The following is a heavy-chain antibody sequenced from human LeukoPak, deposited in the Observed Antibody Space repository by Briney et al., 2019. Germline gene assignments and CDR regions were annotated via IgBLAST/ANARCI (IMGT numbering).Heavy chain of an antibody. D-gene: IGHD6-13*01. CDR1: GFTFSAYY. J-gene: IGHJ2*01. CDR2: ISSSGYTT. V-gene: IGHV3-11*01. Sequence: PGGSLSLSCAVSGFTFSAYYMTWIRQAPGKGLEWVSYISSSGYTTYCADSVKGRFTISRDNAKNSLYLQMNSLRAEDTAVYYCARVGPAAAGRGYWYFDLWGRGTLATVSS. CDR3: ARVGPAAAGRGYWYFDL.